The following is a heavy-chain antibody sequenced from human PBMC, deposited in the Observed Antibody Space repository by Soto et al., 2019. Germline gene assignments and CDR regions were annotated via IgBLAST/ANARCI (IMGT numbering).Heavy chain of an antibody. Sequence: QVQLVQSGAEVKKPGSSVKVSCKASEGTFSSYAISWVRQAPGQGLEWMGGIIPIFGTANYAQKFQGRVTIIADRSTSTAYMELSSLRPEDTAVYYCAYLGEYSYMPQGLGNYWGQGTLVTVSS. CDR3: AYLGEYSYMPQGLGNY. CDR2: IIPIFGTA. D-gene: IGHD5-18*01. CDR1: EGTFSSYA. V-gene: IGHV1-69*06. J-gene: IGHJ4*02.